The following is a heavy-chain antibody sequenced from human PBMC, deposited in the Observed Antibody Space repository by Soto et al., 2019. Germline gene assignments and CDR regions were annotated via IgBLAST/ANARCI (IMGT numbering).Heavy chain of an antibody. J-gene: IGHJ1*01. CDR1: GFTCSTYG. D-gene: IGHD3-3*01. CDR3: AIETIFGFQH. V-gene: IGHV3-33*08. Sequence: PGGSLRLSCAASGFTCSTYGMNGVRQAPGKGLEWAAAIWHDGSNKYYADSVKGRFTITTDNSNKTLYLQMNSLRGDDTALYLRAIETIFGFQHWGQGTQVTVSS. CDR2: IWHDGSNK.